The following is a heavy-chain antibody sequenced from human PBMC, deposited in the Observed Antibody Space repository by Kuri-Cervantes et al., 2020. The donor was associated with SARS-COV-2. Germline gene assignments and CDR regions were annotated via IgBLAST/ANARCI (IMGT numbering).Heavy chain of an antibody. Sequence: GGSLRLSCAASGFTFSDYYMNWVRQAPGKGLEWVSSISSSSTIYYADSVRGRFTISRDNAKNMLFLQMNSLRAEDTAVYYCVRDGDHWNFDYWGQGTLVTVSS. J-gene: IGHJ4*02. CDR2: ISSSSTI. D-gene: IGHD1-1*01. CDR1: GFTFSDYY. CDR3: VRDGDHWNFDY. V-gene: IGHV3-69-1*01.